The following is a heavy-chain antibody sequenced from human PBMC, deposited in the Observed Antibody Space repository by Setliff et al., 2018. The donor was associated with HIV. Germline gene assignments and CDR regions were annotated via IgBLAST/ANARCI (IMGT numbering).Heavy chain of an antibody. CDR1: GFTFSSYP. J-gene: IGHJ3*02. D-gene: IGHD3-10*01. CDR2: ISDGGGST. CDR3: ARDLRLYGSGSYLLLLNDAFDI. V-gene: IGHV3-23*01. Sequence: GGSLRLSCAASGFTFSSYPMSWVRQSPGKGPEWVSAISDGGGSTYYAVSVKGRFTISRDNSKNTLYLQMNSLRVEDTAVYYCARDLRLYGSGSYLLLLNDAFDIWGQGTMVTVSS.